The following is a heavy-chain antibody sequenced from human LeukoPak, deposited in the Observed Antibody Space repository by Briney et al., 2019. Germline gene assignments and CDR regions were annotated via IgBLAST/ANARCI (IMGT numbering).Heavy chain of an antibody. D-gene: IGHD6-6*01. CDR2: ISSSSSYI. CDR1: GFTFSSYS. Sequence: SGGSLRLSCAASGFTFSSYSMNWVRQAPGKGLEWVSSISSSSSYIYYADSVKGRFTISSDNAKNSLYLQMNSLRAEDTAVYYCARDYRIAACTYYYYYGMDVWGQGTTVTVSS. V-gene: IGHV3-21*01. CDR3: ARDYRIAACTYYYYYGMDV. J-gene: IGHJ6*02.